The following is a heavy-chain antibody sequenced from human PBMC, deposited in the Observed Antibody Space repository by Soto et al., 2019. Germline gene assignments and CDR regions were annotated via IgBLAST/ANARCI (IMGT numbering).Heavy chain of an antibody. CDR3: ARHVAGYYYGSGSYYNVQDYYYGMDV. D-gene: IGHD3-10*01. V-gene: IGHV4-39*01. CDR1: GGSISSSSYY. CDR2: SYYSGST. J-gene: IGHJ6*02. Sequence: PSETLSLTCTVSGGSISSSSYYWGWIRQPPGKGLEWIESSYYSGSTYYNPSLKSRVTISVDTSKNQFSLKLSSVTAADTAVYYCARHVAGYYYGSGSYYNVQDYYYGMDVWGQGTTVTVSS.